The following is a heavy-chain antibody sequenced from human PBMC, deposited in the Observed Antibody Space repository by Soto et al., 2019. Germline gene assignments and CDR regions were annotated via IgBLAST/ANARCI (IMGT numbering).Heavy chain of an antibody. J-gene: IGHJ4*02. CDR2: INHSGST. D-gene: IGHD2-21*02. CDR3: ARVSGDCYFDY. CDR1: GGSFSGYY. V-gene: IGHV4-34*01. Sequence: PSETLSLTCAVYGGSFSGYYWSWIRQPPGKGLEWIGEINHSGSTNYNPSLKSRVTISVDTSKNQFSLKLSSVTAADTAVYYCARVSGDCYFDYWGQGTLVTVSS.